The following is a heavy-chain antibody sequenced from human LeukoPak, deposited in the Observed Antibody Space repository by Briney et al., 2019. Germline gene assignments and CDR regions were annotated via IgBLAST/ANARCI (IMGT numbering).Heavy chain of an antibody. V-gene: IGHV4-59*01. D-gene: IGHD2-15*01. CDR1: GASITTYY. Sequence: SETLSLTCTVSGASITTYYWSWIRQLPGKRLEWIAYMYYSGSPNYNPSLKSRITMSVDTSDNHFSLKLNSVTAADTAVYYCARVGGGYCSGGYCYANRFDPWGQGTLVTVSS. J-gene: IGHJ5*02. CDR2: MYYSGSP. CDR3: ARVGGGYCSGGYCYANRFDP.